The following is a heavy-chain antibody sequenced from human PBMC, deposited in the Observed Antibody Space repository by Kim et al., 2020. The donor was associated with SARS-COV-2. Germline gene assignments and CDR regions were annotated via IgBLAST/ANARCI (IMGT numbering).Heavy chain of an antibody. CDR3: VRDRMSGSRGRSLDV. V-gene: IGHV4-4*07. CDR2: LYTTGNS. Sequence: SETLSLTCTVSGDSITSYYWSWVRQSAGKGLEWLGRLYTTGNSIYNPSLNNRLTMSLDNSRNQFSLRLTSVTAADAAIYYCVRDRMSGSRGRSLDVWG. J-gene: IGHJ6*02. CDR1: GDSITSYY. D-gene: IGHD3-10*01.